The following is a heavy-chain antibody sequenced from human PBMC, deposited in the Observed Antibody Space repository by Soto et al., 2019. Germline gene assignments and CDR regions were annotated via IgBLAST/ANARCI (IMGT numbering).Heavy chain of an antibody. CDR3: AKVNDVWSRYVWFDP. CDR1: GFTFSSYA. Sequence: EVRLLESGGGLVQPGGSLRLSCAASGFTFSSYAMSWVRQAPGKGLEWVSGISCSNNSTYYADFVKGRFTISRDNSTMTLFLQMGGLRAEDTAVYYWAKVNDVWSRYVWFDPWGQGTRVSVSS. CDR2: ISCSNNST. V-gene: IGHV3-23*01. J-gene: IGHJ5*02. D-gene: IGHD3-3*01.